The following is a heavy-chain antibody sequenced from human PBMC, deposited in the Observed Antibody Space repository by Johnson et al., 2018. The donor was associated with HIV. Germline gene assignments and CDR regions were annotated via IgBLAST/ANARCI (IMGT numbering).Heavy chain of an antibody. CDR1: GFIVSSNY. V-gene: IGHV3-66*01. CDR2: IYSGGST. Sequence: VQLVESGGGLVQPGGSLRLSCAASGFIVSSNYMTWVRQAPGKGLEWVSVIYSGGSTYYADSVRGRFTISRDNSKNTLYLQMNSLRAEDTAVYYCARTSLEMATISAFDIWGQGTMVTVSS. J-gene: IGHJ3*02. CDR3: ARTSLEMATISAFDI. D-gene: IGHD5-24*01.